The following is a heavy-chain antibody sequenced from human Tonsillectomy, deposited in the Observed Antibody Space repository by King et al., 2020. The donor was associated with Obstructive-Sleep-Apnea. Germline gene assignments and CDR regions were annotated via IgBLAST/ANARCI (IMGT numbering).Heavy chain of an antibody. Sequence: VQLVESGGGLVQPGGSLRLSCAASGFTFSSYAMSWVRQAPGKGLEWVSAISGSGGSTYYADSVKGRFTISRDNSKNTLYLQMNSLRAEDTAVYYCANSRRRVYYDILTGYYSAEFFDYWGQGTLVTVSS. V-gene: IGHV3-23*04. J-gene: IGHJ4*02. CDR3: ANSRRRVYYDILTGYYSAEFFDY. CDR1: GFTFSSYA. CDR2: ISGSGGST. D-gene: IGHD3-9*01.